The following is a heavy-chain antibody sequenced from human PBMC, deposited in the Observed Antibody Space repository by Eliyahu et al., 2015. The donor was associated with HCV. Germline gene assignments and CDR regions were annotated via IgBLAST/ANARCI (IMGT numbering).Heavy chain of an antibody. CDR3: ARGLPQGGHNGWFDP. D-gene: IGHD5-24*01. CDR2: INPSGGST. V-gene: IGHV1-46*03. Sequence: SGYTFTSYYMHWVRQAPGQGLEWMGIINPSGGSTSYAQKFQGRVTMTRDTSTSTVYMELSSLRSEDTAVYYCARGLPQGGHNGWFDPWGQGTLVTVSS. CDR1: GYTFTSYY. J-gene: IGHJ5*02.